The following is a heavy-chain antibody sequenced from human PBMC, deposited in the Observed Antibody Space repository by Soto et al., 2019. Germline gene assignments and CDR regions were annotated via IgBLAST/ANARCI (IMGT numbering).Heavy chain of an antibody. J-gene: IGHJ4*02. D-gene: IGHD2-2*01. CDR2: VSTQNGDT. CDR1: GYSLSLYG. V-gene: IGHV1-18*01. Sequence: ASVKVSCQASGYSLSLYGISWGRQAPGQGLEWMGWVSTQNGDTKYAQNVQDRVTMTTDTSTSTAYMELRSLRSDDTAVYYCAREYCSSTSCYGGDFWGQGTLVTVSS. CDR3: AREYCSSTSCYGGDF.